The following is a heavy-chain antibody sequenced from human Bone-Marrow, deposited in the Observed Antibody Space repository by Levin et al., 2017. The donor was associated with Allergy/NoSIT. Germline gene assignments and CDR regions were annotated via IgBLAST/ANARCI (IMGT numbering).Heavy chain of an antibody. CDR2: IKEDGSEK. V-gene: IGHV3-7*04. CDR3: ARGGSAWFH. CDR1: GFTFSNNY. Sequence: SCIASGFTFSNNYMTWVRQAPGKGLEWVANIKEDGSEKYYVDSVKGRFTISRDNAKNSLYLQMNSLRGEDTAVYYCARGGSAWFHWGQGTLVTVSS. J-gene: IGHJ4*02. D-gene: IGHD3-10*01.